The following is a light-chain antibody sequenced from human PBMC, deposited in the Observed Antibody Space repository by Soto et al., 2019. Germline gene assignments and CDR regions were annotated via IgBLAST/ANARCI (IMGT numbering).Light chain of an antibody. CDR1: SSNIGDNP. Sequence: QSVLTQPPSASGTPGQRVTISCSGSSSNIGDNPVNWYQQVPGAAPKLLIYINDQRPSGVPDRFSGSKSGTSASLTISGLQPEDAADYYCYSYAGTYTWVFGGGTKLTVL. V-gene: IGLV1-44*01. CDR2: IND. CDR3: YSYAGTYTWV. J-gene: IGLJ3*02.